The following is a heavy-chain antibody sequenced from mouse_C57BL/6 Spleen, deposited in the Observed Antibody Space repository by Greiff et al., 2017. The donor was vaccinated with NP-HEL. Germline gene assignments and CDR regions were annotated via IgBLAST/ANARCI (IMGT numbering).Heavy chain of an antibody. CDR1: GFTFSDYY. CDR3: ARRYYGSSQYYFDY. J-gene: IGHJ2*01. CDR2: ISNGGGST. Sequence: EVKVVESGGGLVQPGGSLKLSCAASGFTFSDYYMYWVRQTPEKRLEWVAYISNGGGSTYYPDTVKGRFTISRDNAKNTLYLQMSRLKSEDTAMYYCARRYYGSSQYYFDYWGQGTTLTVSS. D-gene: IGHD1-1*01. V-gene: IGHV5-12*01.